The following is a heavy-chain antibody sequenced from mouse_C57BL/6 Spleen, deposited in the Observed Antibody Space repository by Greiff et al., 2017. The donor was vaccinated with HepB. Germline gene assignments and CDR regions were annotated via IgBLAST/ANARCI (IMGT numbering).Heavy chain of an antibody. D-gene: IGHD1-1*01. V-gene: IGHV2-2*01. CDR1: GFSLTSYG. J-gene: IGHJ2*01. CDR3: ARNQNYGSSFHFDY. CDR2: IWSGGST. Sequence: VKLQESGPGLVQPSQSLSITCTVSGFSLTSYGVHWVRQSPGKGLEWLGVIWSGGSTDYNAAFISRLSISKDNSKSQVFFKMNSLQADDTAIYYCARNQNYGSSFHFDYWGQGTTLTVSS.